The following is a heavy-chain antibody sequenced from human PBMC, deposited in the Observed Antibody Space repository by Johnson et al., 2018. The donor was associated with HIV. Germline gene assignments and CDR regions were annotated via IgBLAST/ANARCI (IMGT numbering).Heavy chain of an antibody. CDR3: ARAKTFCGGDCYSNAFDN. CDR2: INWNGGST. D-gene: IGHD2-21*02. V-gene: IGHV3-20*04. CDR1: GFTFDEYG. J-gene: IGHJ3*02. Sequence: VQLVESGGGVVRPGGSLRVSCVASGFTFDEYGMSWVRQAQGKGLEWVSGINWNGGSTGYADPVKGRFTISRDNAKKSRYLQMNSLRAEDTALYYCARAKTFCGGDCYSNAFDNWGQGTMVTVSS.